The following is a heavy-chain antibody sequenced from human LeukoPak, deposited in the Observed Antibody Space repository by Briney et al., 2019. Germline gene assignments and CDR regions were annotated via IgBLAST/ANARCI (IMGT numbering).Heavy chain of an antibody. D-gene: IGHD3-22*01. CDR3: ARARSAYYYDSSGYY. J-gene: IGHJ4*02. CDR2: IKQDGSEK. CDR1: GFTFTNYW. V-gene: IGHV3-7*01. Sequence: PGGSLRLSCAASGFTFTNYWMSWVRQTPGKGLEWVANIKQDGSEKYYVDSVKGRFTISRDNAKNSLYLQMNSLRAEDTAVYYCARARSAYYYDSSGYYWGQGTLVTVSS.